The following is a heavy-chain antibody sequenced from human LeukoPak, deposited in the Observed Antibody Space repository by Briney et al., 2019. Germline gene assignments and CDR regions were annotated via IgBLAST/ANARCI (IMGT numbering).Heavy chain of an antibody. J-gene: IGHJ5*02. CDR3: TRGTGGSA. CDR2: IYSDGSTT. Sequence: PGGSLRLSCAASGFTFSSYAMTWVRQAPGKGLEWVSRIYSDGSTTNHADSVDSVKGRFTISRDNAKNSLYLQMNSLRAEDTALYYCTRGTGGSAWGQGTLVTVSS. D-gene: IGHD2-15*01. CDR1: GFTFSSYA. V-gene: IGHV3-74*01.